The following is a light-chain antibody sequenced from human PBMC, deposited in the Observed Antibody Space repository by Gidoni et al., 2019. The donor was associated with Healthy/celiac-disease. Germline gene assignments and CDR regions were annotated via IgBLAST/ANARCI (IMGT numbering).Light chain of an antibody. V-gene: IGLV3-1*01. J-gene: IGLJ2*01. CDR3: QAWDSSTATVV. Sequence: SYELTQPPSVSVSPGQTASFTCSGDQWGDKYACCYQQKPGQSPVLVIYQDSKRPSGIPERFSGSNSGNTATLTISGTQAMDEADYYCQAWDSSTATVVFGGGTKLTVL. CDR2: QDS. CDR1: QWGDKY.